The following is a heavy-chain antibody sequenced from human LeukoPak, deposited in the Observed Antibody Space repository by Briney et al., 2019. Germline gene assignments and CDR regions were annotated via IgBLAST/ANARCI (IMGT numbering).Heavy chain of an antibody. Sequence: ASVKVSCKASGGTFISYAISWVRQAPGQGLEWMGGIIPIFGTANYAQKFQGRVTITADESTSTAYMELSSLRSKDTAVYYCAREVHYYYYYGMDVWGQGTTVTVSS. V-gene: IGHV1-69*13. CDR1: GGTFISYA. J-gene: IGHJ6*02. CDR2: IIPIFGTA. CDR3: AREVHYYYYYGMDV.